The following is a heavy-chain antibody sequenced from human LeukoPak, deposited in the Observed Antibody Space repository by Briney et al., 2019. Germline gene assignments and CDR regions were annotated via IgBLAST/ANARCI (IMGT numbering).Heavy chain of an antibody. CDR2: MYYSGST. D-gene: IGHD3-22*01. J-gene: IGHJ5*02. V-gene: IGHV4-30-4*01. CDR1: GGFLSSGDYY. Sequence: PSQTLCLTCTVSGGFLSSGDYYWSWIRQPPGRGLEWIAYMYYSGSTYYNPSLKSRVTMSADTSKNQLSLKLSSVTAADTAVYYCARPYYYDSRIDPWGQGILVTVSS. CDR3: ARPYYYDSRIDP.